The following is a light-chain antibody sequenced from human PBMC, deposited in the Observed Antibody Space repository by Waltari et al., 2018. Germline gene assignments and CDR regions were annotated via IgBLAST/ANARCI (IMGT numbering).Light chain of an antibody. CDR3: QSYDKSLSGYVV. CDR1: SSNIGANYH. Sequence: QSVLTQPPSVSGAPGQTVTISCTGSSSNIGANYHVHWYQQLPGTAPKLLISGNTNRPSGVPDRFSGSKSGTSASLAITGLQAEDEADYYCQSYDKSLSGYVVFGGGTKLTVL. J-gene: IGLJ2*01. V-gene: IGLV1-40*01. CDR2: GNT.